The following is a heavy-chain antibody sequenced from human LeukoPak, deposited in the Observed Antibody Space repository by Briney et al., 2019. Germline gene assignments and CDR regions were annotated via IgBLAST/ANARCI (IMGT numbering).Heavy chain of an antibody. CDR3: AELGITMIGGV. CDR2: ITSSSSSN. Sequence: PGGSLRLSCAASGFTFSSYGMHWVRQAPGKGLEWISYITSSSSSNSYADSVKGRFSISRDNAKNSLYLQMNSLRAEDTAVYYCAELGITMIGGVWGKGTTVTISS. V-gene: IGHV3-21*05. D-gene: IGHD3-10*02. J-gene: IGHJ6*04. CDR1: GFTFSSYG.